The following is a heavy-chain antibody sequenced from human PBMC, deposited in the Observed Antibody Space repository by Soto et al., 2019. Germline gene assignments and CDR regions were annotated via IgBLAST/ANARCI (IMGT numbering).Heavy chain of an antibody. D-gene: IGHD5-18*01. J-gene: IGHJ6*02. CDR1: GGTFSRSG. V-gene: IGHV1-69*01. CDR2: IVPSVDTT. Sequence: QVRLVQSGTEVKKPGASVKVSCQASGGTFSRSGFHWFRQAPGQGLEWMGLIVPSVDTTNYAQKFKARVTISADQFTSTVYMELRSLRSEDTAVYYCARCPQPPDTADPYAVDVWGQGTRVLVSS. CDR3: ARCPQPPDTADPYAVDV.